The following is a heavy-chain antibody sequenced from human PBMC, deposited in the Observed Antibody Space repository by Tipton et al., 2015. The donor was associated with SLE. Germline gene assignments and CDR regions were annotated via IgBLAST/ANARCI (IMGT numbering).Heavy chain of an antibody. J-gene: IGHJ3*02. V-gene: IGHV4-61*01. CDR1: GDSISSSTYY. CDR3: ARELMVVRGLSRRDAFDI. CDR2: IYYSGST. Sequence: TLSLTCTVSGDSISSSTYYWNWIRQPPGKGLEWIGYIYYSGSTNYNPSLKSRVSMSTDTSRSQFSLKLDSVTAADTAVYYCARELMVVRGLSRRDAFDIWGQGAMVTVSS. D-gene: IGHD3-10*01.